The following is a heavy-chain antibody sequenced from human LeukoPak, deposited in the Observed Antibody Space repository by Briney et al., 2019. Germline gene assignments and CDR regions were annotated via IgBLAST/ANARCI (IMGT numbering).Heavy chain of an antibody. V-gene: IGHV1-24*01. Sequence: ASVKVSCKVSGYTLTELSMHWVRQAPGKGLEWMGGFDPEDGETIYAQKFQGRVTITTDESTSTAYMELSSLRSEDTAVYYCAGYYGSGRTSNWFDPWGQGTLVTVSS. J-gene: IGHJ5*02. CDR3: AGYYGSGRTSNWFDP. D-gene: IGHD3-10*01. CDR2: FDPEDGET. CDR1: GYTLTELS.